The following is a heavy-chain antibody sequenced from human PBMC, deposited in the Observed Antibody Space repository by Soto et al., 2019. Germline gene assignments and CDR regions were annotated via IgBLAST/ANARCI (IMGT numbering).Heavy chain of an antibody. V-gene: IGHV3-48*01. D-gene: IGHD3-10*01. Sequence: EVQLVESGGGLVQPGGSLRLSCAASGFTFSSYSMNWVRQAPGKGLEWVSYISSSSSTIYYADSVKGRFTISRDNAKNSLYLQMNILRAEDTAVYYCARPYGSGSLNWFDPWGQGTLVTVSS. CDR1: GFTFSSYS. CDR3: ARPYGSGSLNWFDP. J-gene: IGHJ5*02. CDR2: ISSSSSTI.